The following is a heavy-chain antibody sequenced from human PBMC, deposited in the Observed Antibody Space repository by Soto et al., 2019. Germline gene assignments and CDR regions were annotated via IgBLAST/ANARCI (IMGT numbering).Heavy chain of an antibody. CDR2: ISTYTGNT. Sequence: QIQMLHSGAEVTQPGASVKISCKTSGYAFSSYSVSWVRQVPGQGLEWMAWISTYTGNTHYAERVQGRVTVTFDKSARTAFMEMWGLTSDDTAVYFCARDNGYYDLWGQGTLVTVSS. CDR3: ARDNGYYDL. V-gene: IGHV1-18*04. J-gene: IGHJ4*02. CDR1: GYAFSSYS.